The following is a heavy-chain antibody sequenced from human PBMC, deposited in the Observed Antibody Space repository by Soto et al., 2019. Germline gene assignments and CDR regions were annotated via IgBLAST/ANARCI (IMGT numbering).Heavy chain of an antibody. J-gene: IGHJ4*02. V-gene: IGHV4-34*01. CDR2: INHSGST. CDR3: ARGLQVSPYYYGSGSYYKVGPNDY. Sequence: SETLSLTCAVYGGSFSGYYWSWIRQPPGKGLEWIGEINHSGSTNYNPSLKSRVTISVDTSKNQFSLKLSSVTAADTAVYYCARGLQVSPYYYGSGSYYKVGPNDYWGQGNLVTVSS. D-gene: IGHD3-10*01. CDR1: GGSFSGYY.